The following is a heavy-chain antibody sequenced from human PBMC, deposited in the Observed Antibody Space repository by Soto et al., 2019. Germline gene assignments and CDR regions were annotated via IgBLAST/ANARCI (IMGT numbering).Heavy chain of an antibody. CDR1: GFTVSNNY. D-gene: IGHD3-16*01. J-gene: IGHJ4*02. V-gene: IGHV3-53*01. CDR3: ATPGGGGGY. Sequence: EVQLVESGGGLIQPGGSLRLSCAVSGFTVSNNYMSWVRQAPGKGLEGVSVIYSGGYTAYGDSVKGRFTISRDNSKNTIYLNNKSLRADARGVYYGATPGGGGGYWGQGTLVTVSS. CDR2: IYSGGYT.